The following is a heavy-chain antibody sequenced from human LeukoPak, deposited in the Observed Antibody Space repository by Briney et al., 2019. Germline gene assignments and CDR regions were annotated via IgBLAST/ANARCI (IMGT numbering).Heavy chain of an antibody. J-gene: IGHJ6*02. V-gene: IGHV1-69*13. CDR2: IIPIFGTA. D-gene: IGHD3-10*01. CDR1: GGTFSSYA. CDR3: ASPYGSGDLGSQYYYYGMDV. Sequence: SVTVSCKASGGTFSSYAISWVRQAPGQGLEWMGGIIPIFGTANYAQKFQGRVTITADESTSTAYMELSSLRSEDTAVYYCASPYGSGDLGSQYYYYGMDVWGQGTTVTVSS.